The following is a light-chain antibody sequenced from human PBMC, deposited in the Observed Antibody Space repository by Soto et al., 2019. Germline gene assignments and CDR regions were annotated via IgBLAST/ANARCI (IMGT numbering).Light chain of an antibody. V-gene: IGLV2-8*01. CDR2: EVN. CDR3: SSHAVPNMV. J-gene: IGLJ2*01. CDR1: GTDVGAYNY. Sequence: QSALTQPPSASGSLGQSVTISCTGTGTDVGAYNYVSWYQQHPGQAPKLIISEVNKRPSGVPDRFSGSKSGNTASLTVSGLQGEDEADYYFSSHAVPNMVVGGVTKLTV.